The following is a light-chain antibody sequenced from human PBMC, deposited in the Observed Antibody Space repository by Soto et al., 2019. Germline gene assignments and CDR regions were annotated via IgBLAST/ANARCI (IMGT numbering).Light chain of an antibody. CDR2: GAS. J-gene: IGKJ1*01. V-gene: IGKV3-20*01. CDR3: QHYGDSRT. CDR1: HSVDSTQ. Sequence: EIVLTQSPGTLSLSPGERATLSCRTNHSVDSTQLAWYQQKPGQAPRLLIYGASGRATGIPDRFGGSGSGTDFTLTISRLEPEDFAVYYCQHYGDSRTFGQGTKVEVK.